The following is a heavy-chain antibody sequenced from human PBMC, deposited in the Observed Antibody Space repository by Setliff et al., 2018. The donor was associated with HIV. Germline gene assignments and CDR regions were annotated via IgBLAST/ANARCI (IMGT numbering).Heavy chain of an antibody. CDR3: ARGPTGTSYYYYYMDV. CDR2: ISSSDYM. J-gene: IGHJ6*03. CDR1: GFTFSNFG. V-gene: IGHV3-21*01. D-gene: IGHD1-1*01. Sequence: GGSLRLSCAASGFTFSNFGMNWVRQAPGKGLEWISSISSSDYMYYADSVKGRFTISRDNAKNSLYLQMSSLRAEDTAVYYCARGPTGTSYYYYYMDVWGKGTTVTVSS.